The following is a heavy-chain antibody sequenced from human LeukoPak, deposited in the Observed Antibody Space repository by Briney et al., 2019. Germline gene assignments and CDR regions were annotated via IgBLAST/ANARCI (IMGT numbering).Heavy chain of an antibody. D-gene: IGHD2-2*01. CDR3: AREFGPRGNIVVVPAARDYYGMDV. CDR1: GYTFTSYG. V-gene: IGHV1-18*01. Sequence: ASVKVSCKASGYTFTSYGISWVRQAPGQGLEWMGWISAYNGNTNYAQKLQGRVTMTTDTSTSTAYMELRSLKSDDTAVYYCAREFGPRGNIVVVPAARDYYGMDVWGQGTTVTVSS. CDR2: ISAYNGNT. J-gene: IGHJ6*02.